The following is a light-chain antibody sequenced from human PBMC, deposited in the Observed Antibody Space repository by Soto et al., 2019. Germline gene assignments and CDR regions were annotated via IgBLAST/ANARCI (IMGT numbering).Light chain of an antibody. V-gene: IGLV2-14*01. J-gene: IGLJ1*01. Sequence: SVLTQPPSVSVSPGQSITISCTGSSSDIGAYNYVSWFQQYPGKAPKLIISEVSNRPSGVSNRFSGSKSGTAASLTISGLQTEDEADYFCFSFTTDWTHVFGTGTKVTVL. CDR1: SSDIGAYNY. CDR2: EVS. CDR3: FSFTTDWTHV.